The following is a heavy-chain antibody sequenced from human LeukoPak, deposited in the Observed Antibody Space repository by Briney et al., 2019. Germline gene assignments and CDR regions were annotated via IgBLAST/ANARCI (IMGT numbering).Heavy chain of an antibody. CDR1: GYSISSGYY. J-gene: IGHJ6*03. CDR3: ARSSIVVVPAAIYYHMDV. Sequence: PSETLSLTCTVSGYSISSGYYWGWIRQPPGKGLEWIGSIYHSGSTYYNPSLKSRVTISVDTSKNQFSLKLSSVTAADTAVYYCARSSIVVVPAAIYYHMDVWGKGTTVTVSS. CDR2: IYHSGST. D-gene: IGHD2-2*01. V-gene: IGHV4-38-2*02.